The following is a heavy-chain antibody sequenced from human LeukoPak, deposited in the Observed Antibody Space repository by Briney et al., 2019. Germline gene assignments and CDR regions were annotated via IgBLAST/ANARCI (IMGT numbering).Heavy chain of an antibody. V-gene: IGHV3-66*01. Sequence: PGGSLRLSCAASGFTVSRNHMSWVRQAPGKGLEWVSIIYNNGGTYYADSVKGRFTISRDNSRNTLDLQMNSLKADDTAVYYCAGGYCSGGTCSRHLDNWGQGTLVTVSS. J-gene: IGHJ4*02. CDR2: IYNNGGT. CDR3: AGGYCSGGTCSRHLDN. D-gene: IGHD2-15*01. CDR1: GFTVSRNH.